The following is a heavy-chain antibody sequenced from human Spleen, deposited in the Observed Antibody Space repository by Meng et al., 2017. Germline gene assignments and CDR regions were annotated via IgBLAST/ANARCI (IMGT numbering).Heavy chain of an antibody. J-gene: IGHJ4*02. CDR3: ARLDNQQDY. D-gene: IGHD3/OR15-3a*01. CDR2: INPNTGGT. Sequence: ASVKVSCKASGSGYYIHWVRQAPGQGLEWMGWINPNTGGTKYAQKFQGRITMTRDTSISTAYMELSGLRSDDTAVYYCARLDNQQDYWGQGTLVTVSS. V-gene: IGHV1-2*02. CDR1: GSGYY.